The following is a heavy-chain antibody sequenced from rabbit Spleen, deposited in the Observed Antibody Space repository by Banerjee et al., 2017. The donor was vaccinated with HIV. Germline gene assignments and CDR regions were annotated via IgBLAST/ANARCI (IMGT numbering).Heavy chain of an antibody. D-gene: IGHD1-1*01. J-gene: IGHJ6*01. CDR1: GVSFSGNSY. Sequence: QEQLEESGGDLVKPGASLTLTCIASGVSFSGNSYMCWVRQAPGKGLVWSAGTAGGRSTVTCYASRAKGGFTISKASSATVTLQVTSLAPADAAPYFCARDSASSFSTYGVGLCGQGTVVTVS. CDR3: ARDSASSFSTYGVGL. V-gene: IGHV1S45*01. CDR2: TAGGRSTVT.